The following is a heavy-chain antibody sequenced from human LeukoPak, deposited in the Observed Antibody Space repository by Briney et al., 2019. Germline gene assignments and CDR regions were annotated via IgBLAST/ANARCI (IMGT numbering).Heavy chain of an antibody. CDR1: GLTFSSSA. J-gene: IGHJ4*02. CDR3: AKDLEQLVEETASYFDY. D-gene: IGHD6-6*01. CDR2: ISGSSGST. Sequence: GGSLRLSCAVSGLTFSSSAMSWVRQAPGKGLEWVSGISGSSGSTNYADSVKGRFTISRDNSKNTLYLQMNSLRAEDTAVYYCAKDLEQLVEETASYFDYWGQGTLVTVSS. V-gene: IGHV3-23*01.